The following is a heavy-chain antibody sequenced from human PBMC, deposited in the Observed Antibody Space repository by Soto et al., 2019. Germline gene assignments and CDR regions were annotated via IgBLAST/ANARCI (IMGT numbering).Heavy chain of an antibody. J-gene: IGHJ4*02. CDR1: GGTFSSYA. CDR3: AVITGTTTPPAYYFDY. Sequence: SVKVSCKASGGTFSSYAISWVRQAPGQGLEWMGGIIPIFGTANYAQKFQGRVTITADKSTSTAYMELSSLRSEDTAVYYCAVITGTTTPPAYYFDYWGQGTLLTVSS. D-gene: IGHD1-20*01. CDR2: IIPIFGTA. V-gene: IGHV1-69*06.